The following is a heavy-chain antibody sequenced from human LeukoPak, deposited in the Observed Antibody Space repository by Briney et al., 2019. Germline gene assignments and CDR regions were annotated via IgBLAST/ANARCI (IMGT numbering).Heavy chain of an antibody. CDR3: ARTKAVAGTVDWFDP. J-gene: IGHJ5*02. D-gene: IGHD6-19*01. V-gene: IGHV1-69*05. CDR1: GGTFSSYA. CDR2: IIPIFGTA. Sequence: ASVKVSCKAFGGTFSSYAISWVRQAPGQGLEWMGGIIPIFGTANYAQKFQGRVTITTDESTSTAYMELSSLRSEDTAVYYCARTKAVAGTVDWFDPWGQGTLVTVSS.